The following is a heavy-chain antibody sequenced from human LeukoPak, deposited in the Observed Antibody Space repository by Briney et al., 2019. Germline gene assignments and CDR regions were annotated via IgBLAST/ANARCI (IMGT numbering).Heavy chain of an antibody. J-gene: IGHJ5*01. Sequence: GPSVKVSCKASGYSFTDYSMHWVRQAPGQGLEWMGWINPNSGGTDYAQEFRGRVTMTRDTSISTAYMELSRLRSDDTAVYYCARIAIPGRHYFDPWGQGTLVTVSS. CDR1: GYSFTDYS. V-gene: IGHV1-2*02. CDR3: ARIAIPGRHYFDP. CDR2: INPNSGGT. D-gene: IGHD6-13*01.